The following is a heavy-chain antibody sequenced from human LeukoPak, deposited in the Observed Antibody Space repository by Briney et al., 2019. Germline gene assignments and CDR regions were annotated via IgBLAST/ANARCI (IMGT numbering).Heavy chain of an antibody. J-gene: IGHJ4*02. CDR1: ENSFTNYW. CDR2: IDPSDSYT. V-gene: IGHV5-10-1*01. CDR3: ARRYDSGSTIDQ. Sequence: GESLKISCKDSENSFTNYWISWGRQMPGKGLEWMGRIDPSDSYTNYSPSFQGHVTISVDKSISTAYLQWSSLKASDTAMYYCARRYDSGSTIDQWGQGTLVTVSS. D-gene: IGHD3-10*01.